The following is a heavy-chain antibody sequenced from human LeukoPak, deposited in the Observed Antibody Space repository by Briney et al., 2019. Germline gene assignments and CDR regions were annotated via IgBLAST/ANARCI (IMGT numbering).Heavy chain of an antibody. D-gene: IGHD3-22*01. Sequence: APLRVSCKASGYIVSDYYIHRVREAPGQGLEWVGRVNSKSGETNYAQKCQGSVSMTSDTSMSTIYMELSGLTCDDTAVYYCARAHRFYDSSGYYSYYFDYWGQGALVTLSS. J-gene: IGHJ4*02. CDR1: GYIVSDYY. CDR3: ARAHRFYDSSGYYSYYFDY. CDR2: VNSKSGET. V-gene: IGHV1-2*06.